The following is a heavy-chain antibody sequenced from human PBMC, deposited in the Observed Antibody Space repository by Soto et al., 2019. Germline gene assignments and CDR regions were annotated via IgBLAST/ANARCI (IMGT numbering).Heavy chain of an antibody. CDR2: IRSKANRYAT. V-gene: IGHV3-73*01. Sequence: EVQLEESGGGLVQPGGSLKLSCAASGFTFSGSAMHWVRQASGKGLEWVGRIRSKANRYATAYAASVTGRFTISRDDSKNTAYLQMNSLKTEDTAVYYCTRHVSANGFDYWGQGTLVTVSS. D-gene: IGHD6-25*01. J-gene: IGHJ4*02. CDR3: TRHVSANGFDY. CDR1: GFTFSGSA.